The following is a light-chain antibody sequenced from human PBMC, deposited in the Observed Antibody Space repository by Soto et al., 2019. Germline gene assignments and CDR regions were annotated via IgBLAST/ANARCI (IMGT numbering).Light chain of an antibody. J-gene: IGLJ1*01. CDR1: KNDIGVYDF. CDR3: KSYAGSNTYV. CDR2: EVV. Sequence: QSVLTQPPSASGSPGQSVTISCTGTKNDIGVYDFVSWYQHHPGKAPRLIIYEVVQRPSGLPDRFSGSKSGNTASLTVSGLQAADEADYFCKSYAGSNTYVFGSGTKVTV. V-gene: IGLV2-8*01.